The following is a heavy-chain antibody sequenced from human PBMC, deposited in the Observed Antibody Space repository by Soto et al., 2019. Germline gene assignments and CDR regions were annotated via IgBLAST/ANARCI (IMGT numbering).Heavy chain of an antibody. D-gene: IGHD3-22*01. CDR1: GGSISSGNYY. V-gene: IGHV4-31*03. Sequence: SETLSLTCTVSGGSISSGNYYWSWIRQHPGKGLEWIGYIYYSGSPYYNPSLKSRVTISVDTSKNQFSLKLSSVTAADTAVYYCARAYYDTSGYSLDLWGQGILVTAPQ. J-gene: IGHJ5*02. CDR2: IYYSGSP. CDR3: ARAYYDTSGYSLDL.